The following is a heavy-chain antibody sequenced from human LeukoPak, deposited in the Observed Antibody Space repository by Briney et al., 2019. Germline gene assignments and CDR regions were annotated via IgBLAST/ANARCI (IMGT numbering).Heavy chain of an antibody. D-gene: IGHD3-10*01. CDR2: ISAYNGNT. CDR1: GYTFTSYG. CDR3: ARREARDDVLLWFGESFYYGMDV. J-gene: IGHJ6*02. Sequence: ASVKVSCKASGYTFTSYGISWVRQAPGQGLEWMGWISAYNGNTNYAQKLQGRVTMTTDTSTSTAYMELRSLRSDDTAVYYCARREARDDVLLWFGESFYYGMDVWGQGTTVTVS. V-gene: IGHV1-18*01.